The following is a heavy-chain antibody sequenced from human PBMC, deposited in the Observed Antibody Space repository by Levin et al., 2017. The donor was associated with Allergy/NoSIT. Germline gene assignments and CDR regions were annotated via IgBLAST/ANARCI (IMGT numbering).Heavy chain of an antibody. CDR2: IYYSGST. CDR1: GGSISSGDYY. Sequence: PSETLSLTCTVSGGSISSGDYYWSWIRQPPGKGLEWIGYIYYSGSTYYNPSLKSRVTISVDTSKNQFSLKLSSVTAADTAVYYCARVDAGDYYGSGSYDYWGQGTLVTVSS. CDR3: ARVDAGDYYGSGSYDY. J-gene: IGHJ4*02. V-gene: IGHV4-30-4*01. D-gene: IGHD3-10*01.